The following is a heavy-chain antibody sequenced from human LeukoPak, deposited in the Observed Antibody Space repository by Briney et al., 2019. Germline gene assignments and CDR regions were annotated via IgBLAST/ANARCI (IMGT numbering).Heavy chain of an antibody. CDR2: ILHGGST. Sequence: SETLSLTCTVSGGSINSLYWSWIRQPPGKGLEWIGYILHGGSTHYSPSLRSRVTMSLDTSKNQISLKLTSVTAADTAVYYCARTVMTNAGFWFDPWGQGTLVTVSS. V-gene: IGHV4-59*08. D-gene: IGHD2-21*02. CDR3: ARTVMTNAGFWFDP. J-gene: IGHJ5*02. CDR1: GGSINSLY.